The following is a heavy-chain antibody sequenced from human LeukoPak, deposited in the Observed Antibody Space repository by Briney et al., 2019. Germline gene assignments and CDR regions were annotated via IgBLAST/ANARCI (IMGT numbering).Heavy chain of an antibody. J-gene: IGHJ4*02. D-gene: IGHD2-2*01. V-gene: IGHV4-61*02. CDR3: ARHHYQLSALDY. CDR2: THTSGST. Sequence: SETLSLTCTVSGDSISSSSSYYWSWIRQPAGKGLEWIGRTHTSGSTTYNPSLKSRVTISVDTSKNQFSLKLSSVTAADTAVYYCARHHYQLSALDYWGQGTLVTVSS. CDR1: GDSISSSSSYY.